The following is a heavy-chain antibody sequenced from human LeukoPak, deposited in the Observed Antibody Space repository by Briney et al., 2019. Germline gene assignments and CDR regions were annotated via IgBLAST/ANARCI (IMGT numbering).Heavy chain of an antibody. V-gene: IGHV3-66*01. CDR3: ARGGGVVRGFFDY. D-gene: IGHD4-23*01. CDR2: IYSGGST. Sequence: PGGSLRLSCAASGFTVSSNYMSWVRQAPGKGLEWVSVIYSGGSTYYADSVKGRFTISRDNSKNTLYLQMNSLRAEDTAVYYCARGGGVVRGFFDYWGQGTLVTVSS. CDR1: GFTVSSNY. J-gene: IGHJ4*02.